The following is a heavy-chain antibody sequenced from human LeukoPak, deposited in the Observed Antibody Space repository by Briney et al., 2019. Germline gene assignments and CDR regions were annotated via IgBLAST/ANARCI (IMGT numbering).Heavy chain of an antibody. V-gene: IGHV1-69*01. Sequence: SVKVSCTASGGTFSSYAISWVRQAPGQGLEWMGGIIPIFGTANYAQKFQGRVTITADESTSTAYMELSSLRSEDTAVYYCARAAYCGGGCYSDLYYYYGMDVWGQGTTVTVSS. D-gene: IGHD2-21*02. CDR2: IIPIFGTA. CDR1: GGTFSSYA. J-gene: IGHJ6*02. CDR3: ARAAYCGGGCYSDLYYYYGMDV.